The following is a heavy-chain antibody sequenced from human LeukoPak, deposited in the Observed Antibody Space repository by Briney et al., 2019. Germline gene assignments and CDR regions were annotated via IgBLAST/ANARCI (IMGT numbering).Heavy chain of an antibody. Sequence: GGSLRLSCAASGFTFSSYAMSWVHQAPGKGLEWVSAISGSGGSTYYADSVKGRFTISRDNSKNRLYLQMNSLRAEDTAVYYCAKNLAGTTPYYFDYWGQGTLVTVSS. J-gene: IGHJ4*02. CDR1: GFTFSSYA. CDR2: ISGSGGST. V-gene: IGHV3-23*01. CDR3: AKNLAGTTPYYFDY. D-gene: IGHD1-1*01.